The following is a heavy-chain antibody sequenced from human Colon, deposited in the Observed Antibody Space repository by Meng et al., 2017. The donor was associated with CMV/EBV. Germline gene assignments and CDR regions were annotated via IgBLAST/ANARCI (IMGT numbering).Heavy chain of an antibody. CDR2: ISSSDGST. Sequence: GGSLRLSCAASGFTFRNYAMSWVRQAPGKGLEWVSAISSSDGSTFYGDSVRGRFTISADNSKNTLYLRMDSLRAEDTAVYYCAKDRLGYCTSGGCYLSFDTWGHGTLVTVSS. CDR3: AKDRLGYCTSGGCYLSFDT. D-gene: IGHD2-8*01. V-gene: IGHV3-23*02. J-gene: IGHJ4*01. CDR1: GFTFRNYA.